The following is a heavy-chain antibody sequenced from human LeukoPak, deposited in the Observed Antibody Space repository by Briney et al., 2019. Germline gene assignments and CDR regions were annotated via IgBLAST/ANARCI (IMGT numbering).Heavy chain of an antibody. J-gene: IGHJ4*02. CDR1: GGSISSGDYY. D-gene: IGHD3-22*01. CDR2: IYYSGST. CDR3: ARVPGESSGYPYFDY. Sequence: SETLSLTCTVSGGSISSGDYYWSWIRQPPGKGLQWIVHIYYSGSTYYNPSLKSRITISLDTSKNQFSLRLSSVTAADTAVYYCARVPGESSGYPYFDYWGQGTLVTVSS. V-gene: IGHV4-30-4*08.